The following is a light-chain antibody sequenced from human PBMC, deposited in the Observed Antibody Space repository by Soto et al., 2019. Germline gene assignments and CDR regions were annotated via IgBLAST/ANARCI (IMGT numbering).Light chain of an antibody. CDR3: SSYTSSSTWV. V-gene: IGLV2-14*01. CDR1: SSDVGGYNY. CDR2: EVS. Sequence: QSVLTQPASVSGSPGQSITISCTGTSSDVGGYNYVSWYQQHPGKAPKLMIYEVSNRPSGVSNRFSGSKSGNPASLTISGLQAEDEADYYCSSYTSSSTWVFGGGTKVTVL. J-gene: IGLJ3*02.